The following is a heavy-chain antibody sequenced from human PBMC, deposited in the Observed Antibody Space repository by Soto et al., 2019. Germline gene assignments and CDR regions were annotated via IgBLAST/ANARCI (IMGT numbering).Heavy chain of an antibody. D-gene: IGHD3-22*01. CDR1: GFTFSSYA. CDR2: ISGSGGST. Sequence: GGSLRLSCAASGFTFSSYAMSWVRQAPGKGLEWVSAISGSGGSTYYADSVKGRFTISRDNSKNTLYLQMNSLRAEDTAVYYCAKVGGVDYYDSSGYYYEPYFDDWGQGTLVTVAS. CDR3: AKVGGVDYYDSSGYYYEPYFDD. J-gene: IGHJ4*02. V-gene: IGHV3-23*01.